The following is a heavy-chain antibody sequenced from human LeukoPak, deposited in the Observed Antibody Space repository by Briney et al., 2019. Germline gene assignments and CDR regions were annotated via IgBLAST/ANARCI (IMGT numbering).Heavy chain of an antibody. D-gene: IGHD2-21*02. J-gene: IGHJ3*02. Sequence: AASVKVSCKASGGTFSSYAISWVRQAPGQGLEWMGRIIPILGIANYAQKFQGRVTITADKSTSTAYKELSSLRSEDTAVYYCATRRHIVVVTAIGDAFDIWGQGTMVTVSS. CDR3: ATRRHIVVVTAIGDAFDI. V-gene: IGHV1-69*04. CDR2: IIPILGIA. CDR1: GGTFSSYA.